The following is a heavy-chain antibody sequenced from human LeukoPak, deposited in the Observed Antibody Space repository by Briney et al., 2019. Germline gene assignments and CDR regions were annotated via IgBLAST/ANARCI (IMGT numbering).Heavy chain of an antibody. D-gene: IGHD3-10*01. CDR2: ISSSSSTI. V-gene: IGHV3-48*01. CDR3: AREPYYYGSGSHMGNWFVP. Sequence: PGGSLRLSCAASGFTFSSYSMNWVRQAPGKGLEWVSYISSSSSTIYYADSVKGRFTISRDNAKNSLYLQMNSLRAEDTAVYYCAREPYYYGSGSHMGNWFVPWGQGTLVTVSS. J-gene: IGHJ5*02. CDR1: GFTFSSYS.